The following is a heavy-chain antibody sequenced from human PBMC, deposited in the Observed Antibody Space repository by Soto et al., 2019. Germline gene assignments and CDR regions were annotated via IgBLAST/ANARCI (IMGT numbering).Heavy chain of an antibody. Sequence: PSETLSLTCTVSGDSISDYYWSWIRQPAGKGLEWIGRIYTTGSTDYNPSLKSRVTTSIDMSKNQFSLKVTSMTAADTAVYYCARERREKIHDGYDIDYWGQGTLVTVSS. V-gene: IGHV4-4*07. D-gene: IGHD5-12*01. CDR3: ARERREKIHDGYDIDY. J-gene: IGHJ4*02. CDR2: IYTTGST. CDR1: GDSISDYY.